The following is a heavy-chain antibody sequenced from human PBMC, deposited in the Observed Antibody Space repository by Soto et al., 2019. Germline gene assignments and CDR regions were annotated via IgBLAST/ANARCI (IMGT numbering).Heavy chain of an antibody. V-gene: IGHV1-46*03. CDR3: ARSQYSSSSPGPGDAFDI. Sequence: ASVKVSCKASGYTFSSYYMHWVRQAPGQGLEWMGIINPSGGSTSYAQKFQDRVTMTRDTSTSTVYMELSSLRSEDTAVYYCARSQYSSSSPGPGDAFDIWGQGTMVTASS. CDR2: INPSGGST. CDR1: GYTFSSYY. D-gene: IGHD6-6*01. J-gene: IGHJ3*02.